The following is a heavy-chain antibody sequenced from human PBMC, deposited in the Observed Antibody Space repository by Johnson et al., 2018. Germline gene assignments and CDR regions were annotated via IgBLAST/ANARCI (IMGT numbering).Heavy chain of an antibody. V-gene: IGHV4-59*01. J-gene: IGHJ3*02. CDR2: IYYSGST. CDR1: GGSISSYY. D-gene: IGHD3-22*01. Sequence: QVQLQEAGPGLVKPSETLSLTCTVSGGSISSYYWSWIRQPPGKGLEWIGYIYYSGSTNYNPSLKSRVTISVDTSKNQFSLKLSPVTAADTAVDYCARRADYYDSSGYYHDAFDIWGQGTMVTVSS. CDR3: ARRADYYDSSGYYHDAFDI.